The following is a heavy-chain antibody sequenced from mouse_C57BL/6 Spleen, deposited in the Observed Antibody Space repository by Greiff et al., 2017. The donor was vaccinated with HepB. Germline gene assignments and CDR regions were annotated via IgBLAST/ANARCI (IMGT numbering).Heavy chain of an antibody. D-gene: IGHD4-1*01. CDR1: GYSFTDYN. V-gene: IGHV1-39*01. CDR2: INPNYGTT. J-gene: IGHJ3*01. CDR3: AELGQRRAWFAY. Sequence: EVKLMESGPELVKPGASVKISCKASGYSFTDYNMNWVKQSNGKSLEWIGVINPNYGTTSYNQKFKGKATLTVDQSSSTAYMQLNSLTSEDSAVYYCAELGQRRAWFAYWGQGTLVTVSA.